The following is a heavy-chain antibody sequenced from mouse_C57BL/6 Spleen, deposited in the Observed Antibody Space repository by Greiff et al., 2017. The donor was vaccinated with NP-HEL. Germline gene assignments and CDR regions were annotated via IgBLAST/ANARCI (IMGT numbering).Heavy chain of an antibody. D-gene: IGHD2-2*01. V-gene: IGHV5-6*01. CDR2: ISSGGSYT. J-gene: IGHJ1*03. Sequence: EVQLQQSGGDLVKPGGSLKLSCAASGFTFSSYGMSWVRQTPDKRLEWVATISSGGSYTYYPDSVKGRFTISRDNAKNTLYLQMSSLKSEDTAMYYCARPPYGYDGDWYFDVWGTGTTVTVSS. CDR1: GFTFSSYG. CDR3: ARPPYGYDGDWYFDV.